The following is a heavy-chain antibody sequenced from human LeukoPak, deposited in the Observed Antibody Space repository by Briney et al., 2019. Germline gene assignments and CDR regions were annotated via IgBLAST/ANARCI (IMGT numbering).Heavy chain of an antibody. V-gene: IGHV3-48*01. Sequence: GGSLRLSCAASGFTFRFYAISWVRQAPGKGLEWISYISSSSSTIDYADSVKGRFTISRDNAKNSLYLQMNSLRAEDTAVYHCARDPRSSTSYQYYYMDVWGKGTTVTVSS. D-gene: IGHD2-2*01. CDR2: ISSSSSTI. CDR1: GFTFRFYA. J-gene: IGHJ6*03. CDR3: ARDPRSSTSYQYYYMDV.